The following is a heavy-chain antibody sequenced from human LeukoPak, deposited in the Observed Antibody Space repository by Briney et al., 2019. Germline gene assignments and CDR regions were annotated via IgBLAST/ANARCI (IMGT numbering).Heavy chain of an antibody. Sequence: ASVKVSCKASGYTFTGYYLHWVRQAPGQGLEWMGRTNPNSGGTDYAQTFQGRVTVTRDTSVSIAYMELSSLRSDDTAVYYCARYYSGSYDFWGQGTLVTVSS. J-gene: IGHJ4*02. CDR1: GYTFTGYY. CDR3: ARYYSGSYDF. V-gene: IGHV1-2*06. D-gene: IGHD1-26*01. CDR2: TNPNSGGT.